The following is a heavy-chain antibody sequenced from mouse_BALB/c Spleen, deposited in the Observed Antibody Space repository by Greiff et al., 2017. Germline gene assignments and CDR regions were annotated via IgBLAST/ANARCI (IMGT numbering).Heavy chain of an antibody. J-gene: IGHJ4*01. CDR3: ARSMVTRYYAMDY. D-gene: IGHD2-10*02. Sequence: VKVVESGAELVRPGTSVKVSCKASGYAFTNYLIEWVKQRPGQGLEWIGVINPGSGGTNYNEKFKGKATLTADKSSSTAYMQLSSLTSDDSAVYFCARSMVTRYYAMDYWGQGTSVTVSS. V-gene: IGHV1-54*01. CDR2: INPGSGGT. CDR1: GYAFTNYL.